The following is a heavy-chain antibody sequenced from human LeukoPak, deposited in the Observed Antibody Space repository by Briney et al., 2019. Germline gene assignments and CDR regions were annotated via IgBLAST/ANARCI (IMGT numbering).Heavy chain of an antibody. CDR2: IYYSGST. V-gene: IGHV4-39*01. J-gene: IGHJ5*02. CDR1: GGSISSSSYY. CDR3: ARRREYYDFWSGYPGKNWFDP. D-gene: IGHD3-3*01. Sequence: SETLSLTCTVSGGSISSSSYYWGWIRQPPGKGLEWIGSIYYSGSTYYNPSLKSRVTISVDTSKNQFSLKLSSVTAADTAVYYCARRREYYDFWSGYPGKNWFDPWGQGTLVTVSS.